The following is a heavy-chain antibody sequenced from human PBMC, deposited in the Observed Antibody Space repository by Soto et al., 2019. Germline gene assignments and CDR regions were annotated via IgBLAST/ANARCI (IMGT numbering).Heavy chain of an antibody. CDR2: IYYSGST. V-gene: IGHV4-39*01. CDR1: GGSINSRSYY. D-gene: IGHD2-21*02. Sequence: SETLSLTCTVSGGSINSRSYYWGWIRQSPGKGLEWIGSIYYSGSTYYNPSLKSRVAMSVDTSKNQFSLKLRSVSAADTAVYYCPRQRTSVVTQAYFDDWGQGSLVTVSS. CDR3: PRQRTSVVTQAYFDD. J-gene: IGHJ4*02.